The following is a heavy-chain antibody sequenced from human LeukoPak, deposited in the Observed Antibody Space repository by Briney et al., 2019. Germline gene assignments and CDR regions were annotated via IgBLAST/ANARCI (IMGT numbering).Heavy chain of an antibody. CDR1: GGSLSSFY. V-gene: IGHV4-4*07. CDR2: IYTSGST. Sequence: ASGTLSPPRTVSGGSLSSFYWRWVRQPAGEGLEWIGRIYTSGSTNYNPSLKSRVTMSVDTSKNQFSLKLSSVTAADTAVYYCARDRYGTDVWGQGTTVTVSS. CDR3: ARDRYGTDV. J-gene: IGHJ6*02.